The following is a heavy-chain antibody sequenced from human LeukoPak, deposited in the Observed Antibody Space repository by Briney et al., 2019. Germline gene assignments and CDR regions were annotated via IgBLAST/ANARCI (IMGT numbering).Heavy chain of an antibody. J-gene: IGHJ4*02. Sequence: PGGSLRLSCAASGFTFSRYWMHWVRQAPGKGLVWVSRINSDGSSTSYADSVKGRFTISRDNAKNTLYLQMNSLRAEDTAVYYCARPSSGYYGDDYWGQGTLVTVSS. V-gene: IGHV3-74*01. CDR2: INSDGSST. CDR1: GFTFSRYW. D-gene: IGHD3-22*01. CDR3: ARPSSGYYGDDY.